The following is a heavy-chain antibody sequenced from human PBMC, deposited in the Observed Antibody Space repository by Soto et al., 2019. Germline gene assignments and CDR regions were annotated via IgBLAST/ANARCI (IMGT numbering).Heavy chain of an antibody. CDR2: IYSGGST. Sequence: EVQLVESGGGLFQPGGSLRLSCAASGFTVSTKYMSWVRQAPGKGLEWVSVIYSGGSTFYADSVRGRFTISRDNSKNTVNLQMNSLRAEDTAVYYCAREPCAADSWGQGTLVTVSS. CDR1: GFTVSTKY. J-gene: IGHJ5*01. V-gene: IGHV3-66*01. CDR3: AREPCAADS. D-gene: IGHD2-21*01.